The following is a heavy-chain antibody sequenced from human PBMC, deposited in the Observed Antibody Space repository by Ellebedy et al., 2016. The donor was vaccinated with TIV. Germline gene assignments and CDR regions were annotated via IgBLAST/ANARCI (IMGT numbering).Heavy chain of an antibody. CDR3: ARGETYYSDDNNYGFEY. J-gene: IGHJ4*02. CDR2: ISFDGSNK. Sequence: GGSLRLXXAASGSTFSDFSFHWVRQAPGEGLEWLALISFDGSNKYYAESVKGRFTISRDNSKNTLYLQVDSLGVDDMAVYFCARGETYYSDDNNYGFEYWGQGTLVAVSS. V-gene: IGHV3-30*04. D-gene: IGHD3-22*01. CDR1: GSTFSDFS.